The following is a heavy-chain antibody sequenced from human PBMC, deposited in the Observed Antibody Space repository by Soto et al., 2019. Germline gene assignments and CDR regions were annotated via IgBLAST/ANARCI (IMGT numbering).Heavy chain of an antibody. D-gene: IGHD5-18*01. CDR3: AGGRGYSYASLDY. Sequence: SETLSLTCAVYGGSFSGYYWSWIRQPPGKGLEWIGEINHSGSTNYNPSLKSRVTISVDTSKNQFSLKLSSVTAADTAVYYCAGGRGYSYASLDYWGQGTLVTVSS. J-gene: IGHJ4*02. CDR2: INHSGST. CDR1: GGSFSGYY. V-gene: IGHV4-34*01.